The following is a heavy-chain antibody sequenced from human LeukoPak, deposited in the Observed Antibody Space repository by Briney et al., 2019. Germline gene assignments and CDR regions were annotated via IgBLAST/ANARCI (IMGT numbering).Heavy chain of an antibody. V-gene: IGHV4-39*01. Sequence: PSETLSLTCTVSGGSISSGSYYWGWIRQPPGTGLEWIGSIYYSGSTYYNPSLKSRVTISVDTSKNQFSLKLSSVTAADTAVYYCARGAYYDFWSGSWFDPWGQGTLVTVSS. CDR3: ARGAYYDFWSGSWFDP. CDR2: IYYSGST. D-gene: IGHD3-3*01. J-gene: IGHJ5*02. CDR1: GGSISSGSYY.